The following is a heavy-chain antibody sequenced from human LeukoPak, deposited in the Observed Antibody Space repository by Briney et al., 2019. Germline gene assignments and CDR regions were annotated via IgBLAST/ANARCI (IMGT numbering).Heavy chain of an antibody. CDR3: ARSAPNCSSTSCYTPLGMDV. V-gene: IGHV4-31*03. D-gene: IGHD2-2*02. CDR1: GGSISTGGYY. J-gene: IGHJ6*03. CDR2: IYYSGST. Sequence: SETLSLTCTVTGGSISTGGYYWSWIRQHPGKGLEWIGYIYYSGSTYYNPSLKSRVTISVDTSKNQFSLKLSSVTAADTAVYYCARSAPNCSSTSCYTPLGMDVWGKGTTVTVSS.